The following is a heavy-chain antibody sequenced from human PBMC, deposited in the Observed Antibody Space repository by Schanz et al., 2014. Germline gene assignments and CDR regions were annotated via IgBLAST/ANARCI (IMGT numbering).Heavy chain of an antibody. Sequence: EVQLLESGGGLVQPGGSLRLSCTVSGFTVNNYAMNWVRQAPGRGLEWVSYISNSGTTIYYADSVRGRFTISRDNLKNTVYLQMNSLRAGDTAVYYCAKDGRLPYYGTGSDFDYWGQGTLVAVSS. J-gene: IGHJ4*02. D-gene: IGHD3-22*01. CDR2: ISNSGTTI. CDR1: GFTVNNYA. CDR3: AKDGRLPYYGTGSDFDY. V-gene: IGHV3-48*01.